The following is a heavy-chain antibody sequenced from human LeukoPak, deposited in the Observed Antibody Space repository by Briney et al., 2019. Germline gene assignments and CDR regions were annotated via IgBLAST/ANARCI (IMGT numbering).Heavy chain of an antibody. V-gene: IGHV1-24*01. D-gene: IGHD3-22*01. CDR3: ATLDSYYDNSGRPLLPD. J-gene: IGHJ4*02. CDR1: GYSVTELS. CDR2: FNREDDAP. Sequence: ASVKVSCKVSGYSVTELSMHWVRQAHGLGLEGVGGFNREDDAPVYAQQFQGRVTMTEDTSTDTAYMELSSLRSEDTALYYCATLDSYYDNSGRPLLPDWGQGTLVTVSS.